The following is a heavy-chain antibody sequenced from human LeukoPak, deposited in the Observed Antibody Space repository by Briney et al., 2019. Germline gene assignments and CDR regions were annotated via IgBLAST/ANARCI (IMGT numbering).Heavy chain of an antibody. CDR2: IYYSGST. Sequence: PSETLSLTCSVSGGSISSDYWGWIRQPPGKGLECIGYIYYSGSTNYNPSLKSRVTISVDASKSQFSLKLSSVTAADTAVYYCARDMDSSGKYYYYMDVWGKGTTVTVSS. CDR1: GGSISSDY. V-gene: IGHV4-59*01. CDR3: ARDMDSSGKYYYYMDV. D-gene: IGHD6-6*01. J-gene: IGHJ6*03.